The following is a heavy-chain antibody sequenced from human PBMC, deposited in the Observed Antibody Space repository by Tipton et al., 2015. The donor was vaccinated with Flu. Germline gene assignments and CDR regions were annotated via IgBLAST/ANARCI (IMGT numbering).Heavy chain of an antibody. V-gene: IGHV4-59*01. CDR3: ARDTTIFGVIIGGHFDS. CDR2: IHSSGNT. Sequence: TLSLTCTVSGGSFTSYYWNWIRQPPGKGLEWIGFIHSSGNTNYNPSLESRVTIALDTSKSQLSLKLSSVTAADTAVYYCARDTTIFGVIIGGHFDSWGQGTLVTVSS. J-gene: IGHJ4*02. CDR1: GGSFTSYY. D-gene: IGHD3-3*01.